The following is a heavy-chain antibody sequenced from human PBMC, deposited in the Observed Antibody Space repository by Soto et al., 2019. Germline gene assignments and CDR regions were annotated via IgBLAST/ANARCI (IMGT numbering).Heavy chain of an antibody. V-gene: IGHV4-39*01. CDR1: GGSISSSTSY. CDR3: ARPVNYYYYYMDV. J-gene: IGHJ6*03. CDR2: INYSGST. Sequence: PSETLSLTCTVSGGSISSSTSYWGWIRQPPGKGLEWIGSINYSGSTYYSPSLKSRVTISADTSKNQLSLKLSSVTAADTALYYCARPVNYYYYYMDVWGKGTMVTVSS.